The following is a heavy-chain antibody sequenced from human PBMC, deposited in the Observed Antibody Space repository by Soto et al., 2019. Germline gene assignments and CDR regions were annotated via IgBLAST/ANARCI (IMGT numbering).Heavy chain of an antibody. CDR1: GYTFTSYG. CDR2: ISAYNGNT. Sequence: ASVKVSCKASGYTFTSYGISWVRQAPGQGLEWMGWISAYNGNTNYAPKLQGRVTMTTDTSTSTAYMGLRSLRSDDTAVYYCARRYSSSSPFDYWGQGTLVTVSS. D-gene: IGHD6-6*01. V-gene: IGHV1-18*01. CDR3: ARRYSSSSPFDY. J-gene: IGHJ4*02.